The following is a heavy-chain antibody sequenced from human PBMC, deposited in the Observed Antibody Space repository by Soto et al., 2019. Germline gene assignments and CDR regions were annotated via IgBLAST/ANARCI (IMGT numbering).Heavy chain of an antibody. V-gene: IGHV3-48*02. CDR3: ARVIWSGHLTSDL. CDR1: GFTFSSNS. D-gene: IGHD3-3*01. Sequence: VQVVESGGGLVQPGGSLRLSCAASGFTFSSNSLNWVRQAPGKGLEWISYISSSSSTIYADSVKGRFTISRDTAKNSLYLQMNSLRDEDTAVYYCARVIWSGHLTSDLWGQGTLVTVSS. J-gene: IGHJ5*02. CDR2: ISSSSSTI.